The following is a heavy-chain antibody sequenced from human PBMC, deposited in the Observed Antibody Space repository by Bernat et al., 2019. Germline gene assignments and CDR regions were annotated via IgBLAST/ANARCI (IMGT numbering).Heavy chain of an antibody. V-gene: IGHV3-21*01. CDR1: GFTFSSYS. CDR2: ISSSSSYI. J-gene: IGHJ4*02. CDR3: ARGAERYCSGGSFSDFDY. D-gene: IGHD2-15*01. Sequence: EVQLVESGGGLVKPGGSLRLSCAASGFTFSSYSMNWVRQAPGKGLEWVSSISSSSSYIYYADSVKGRFTISRDNAKNSLYLQMNSLRAEDTAVYYCARGAERYCSGGSFSDFDYWGQGTLVTVSS.